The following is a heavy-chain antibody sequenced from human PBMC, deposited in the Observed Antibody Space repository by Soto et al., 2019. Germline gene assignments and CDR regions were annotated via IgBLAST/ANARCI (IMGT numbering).Heavy chain of an antibody. CDR2: INAGNGNT. Sequence: ASVKVSCKASGYTFTSYDINWVRQATGQRLEWMGWINAGNGNTKYSQKFQGRVTITRDTSASTAYMELSSLRSEDTAVYYCARDRWYCSSTSCYYYYYYGMDVWGQGTTVTVSS. J-gene: IGHJ6*02. D-gene: IGHD2-2*01. CDR3: ARDRWYCSSTSCYYYYYYGMDV. V-gene: IGHV1-3*01. CDR1: GYTFTSYD.